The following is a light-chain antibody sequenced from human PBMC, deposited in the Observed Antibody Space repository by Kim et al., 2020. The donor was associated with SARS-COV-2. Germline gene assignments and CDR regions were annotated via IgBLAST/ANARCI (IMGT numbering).Light chain of an antibody. Sequence: RQPATTTCSGNSKHVGDQGAAWRQKHQGHPPKLLSYRNNNRPSGISERFSAARSGNTAALTIIGIQAEDEADYYCSAWDSRLSAWVFGGGTQLTVL. V-gene: IGLV10-54*04. CDR2: RNN. CDR1: SKHVGDQG. CDR3: SAWDSRLSAWV. J-gene: IGLJ3*02.